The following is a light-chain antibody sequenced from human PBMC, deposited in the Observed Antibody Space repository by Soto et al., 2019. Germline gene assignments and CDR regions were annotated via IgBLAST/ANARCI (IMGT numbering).Light chain of an antibody. V-gene: IGKV1-5*01. J-gene: IGKJ1*01. CDR3: QFYNSYSWT. Sequence: DIQMTQSPSTLSASVGDRVTITCRANQFISTWVAWFQQKPGKAPRLLIPEASALESGVPSRFSGSGSWTEFTLSISSLQRDDFATYYCQFYNSYSWTFGQGTKVEI. CDR2: EAS. CDR1: QFISTW.